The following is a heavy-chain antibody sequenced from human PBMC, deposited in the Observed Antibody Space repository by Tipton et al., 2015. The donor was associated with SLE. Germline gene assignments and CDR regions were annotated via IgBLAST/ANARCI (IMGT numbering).Heavy chain of an antibody. Sequence: VQLVQSGGGLVQPGRSLRLSCAASGFTFSSYSMNWVRQAPGKGLEWVSSISSSSSYICYADSVKGRFTISRDNAKNSLYLQMNSLRAEDTAVYYCARDPQPFYDSSGFTWGQGTLVTVSS. D-gene: IGHD3-22*01. V-gene: IGHV3-21*01. CDR3: ARDPQPFYDSSGFT. CDR2: ISSSSSYI. J-gene: IGHJ5*02. CDR1: GFTFSSYS.